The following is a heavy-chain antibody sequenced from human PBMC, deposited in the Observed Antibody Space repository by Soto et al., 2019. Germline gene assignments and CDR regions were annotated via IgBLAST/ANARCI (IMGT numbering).Heavy chain of an antibody. Sequence: EVQLVESGGGLVPPGGSLRLSCAASGFIFSSYWMHWVRQAPGKGLAWVSRINPDGSRTTYADSVTGRFTISRDNATNTVFLQMNSLRAEDTAVYYCARVKLGSYDWFDPWGQGILVTGSS. D-gene: IGHD3-16*01. CDR2: INPDGSRT. J-gene: IGHJ5*02. CDR3: ARVKLGSYDWFDP. V-gene: IGHV3-74*01. CDR1: GFIFSSYW.